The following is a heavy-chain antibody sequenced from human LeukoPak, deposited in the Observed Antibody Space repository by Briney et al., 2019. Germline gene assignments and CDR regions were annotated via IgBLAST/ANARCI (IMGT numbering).Heavy chain of an antibody. CDR2: ISGSGSST. Sequence: GGSLRLSCAASGFTFSNYAMSWVRQAPGKGLEWVSAISGSGSSTYYADSVKGRFTISRDNSKNTLYLQMNSLRAEDTAVYYCAKGGDYDFWSGLLTFDYWGQGTLVTASS. CDR1: GFTFSNYA. V-gene: IGHV3-23*01. D-gene: IGHD3-3*01. CDR3: AKGGDYDFWSGLLTFDY. J-gene: IGHJ4*02.